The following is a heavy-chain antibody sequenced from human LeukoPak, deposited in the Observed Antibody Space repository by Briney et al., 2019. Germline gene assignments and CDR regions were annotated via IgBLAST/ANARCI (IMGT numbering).Heavy chain of an antibody. Sequence: GGSLRLSCAASGFSFDDYGMSWVRQAPGKGLEWVSGINWNGGSTGHADSVKGRFTISRDNAKNSLYLQMNSLRDEDTALYYCARDRYGSGDYAFDIWGQGTMVTVSS. J-gene: IGHJ3*02. CDR2: INWNGGST. V-gene: IGHV3-20*04. CDR3: ARDRYGSGDYAFDI. D-gene: IGHD3-10*01. CDR1: GFSFDDYG.